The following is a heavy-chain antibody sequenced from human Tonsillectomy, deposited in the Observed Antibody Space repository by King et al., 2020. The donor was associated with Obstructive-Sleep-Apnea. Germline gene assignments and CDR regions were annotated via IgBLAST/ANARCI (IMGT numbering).Heavy chain of an antibody. CDR3: AREALGANWFDP. J-gene: IGHJ5*02. D-gene: IGHD4/OR15-4a*01. Sequence: VQPVESGGGLVQPGESLRLSCAASGFTFSRCPFNWVRQAPGRGLEWVSYISSGSGVIFYADSVKGRFTISLDDPKSTLYLQMSGLRAEDTAVYYCAREALGANWFDPWGQGTPVTVSS. V-gene: IGHV3-48*01. CDR1: GFTFSRCP. CDR2: ISSGSGVI.